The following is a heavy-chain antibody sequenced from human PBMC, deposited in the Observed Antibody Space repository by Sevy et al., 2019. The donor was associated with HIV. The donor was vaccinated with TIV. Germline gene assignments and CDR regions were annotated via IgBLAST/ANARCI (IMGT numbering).Heavy chain of an antibody. V-gene: IGHV4-39*01. CDR3: ARQLVKGGDYYYGMDV. CDR1: GGSISSSSYY. CDR2: IYYSGST. J-gene: IGHJ6*02. D-gene: IGHD6-13*01. Sequence: SETLSLTCTVSGGSISSSSYYWGWIRQPPGQGLEWIGSIYYSGSTYYNPSLKSRVTISVDTSKNLFSLRLSSVTAADKAVYYCARQLVKGGDYYYGMDVWGQGTMVTVSS.